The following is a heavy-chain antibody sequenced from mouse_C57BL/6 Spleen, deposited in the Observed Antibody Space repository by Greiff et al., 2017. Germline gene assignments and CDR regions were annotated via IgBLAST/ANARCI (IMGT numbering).Heavy chain of an antibody. J-gene: IGHJ1*03. CDR3: ERHYYYGSSYDWYFDV. D-gene: IGHD1-1*01. CDR1: GYTFTTYP. Sequence: VQLQQSGAELVKPGASVKMSCKASGYTFTTYPIEWMKQNHGKSLEWIGNFHPYNDDTKYNEKFKGKATLTVEKSSSTVYLELSRLTSDDSAVXYCERHYYYGSSYDWYFDVWGTGTTVTVSS. CDR2: FHPYNDDT. V-gene: IGHV1-47*01.